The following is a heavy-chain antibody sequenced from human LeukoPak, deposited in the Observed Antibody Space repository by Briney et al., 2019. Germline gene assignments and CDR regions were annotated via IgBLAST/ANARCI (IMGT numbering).Heavy chain of an antibody. D-gene: IGHD3-16*01. Sequence: GGSLRLSCAASGFTFSNYSMSWVRQAPGKGLEWVSYITSSSSPIYYADSVKGRFTISRDNAKNSLYLQMNSLRVEDTAVYYCARDGQRGDYWGQGTLVTVSS. CDR2: ITSSSSPI. V-gene: IGHV3-48*01. CDR3: ARDGQRGDY. CDR1: GFTFSNYS. J-gene: IGHJ4*02.